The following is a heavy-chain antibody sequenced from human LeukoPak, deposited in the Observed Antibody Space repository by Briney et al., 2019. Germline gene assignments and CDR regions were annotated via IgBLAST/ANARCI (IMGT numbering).Heavy chain of an antibody. J-gene: IGHJ5*02. CDR1: DASISSHY. CDR2: IYSSGGT. Sequence: SETLSLTCTVFDASISSHYWSWIRQSLGKGLEWIGDIYSSGGTNYRASLDSRVTISLDTSKSQFSLNLRSVTAADTAVYYCARVSERRGWFDPWGQGTLVTVSS. V-gene: IGHV4-59*11. CDR3: ARVSERRGWFDP. D-gene: IGHD1-1*01.